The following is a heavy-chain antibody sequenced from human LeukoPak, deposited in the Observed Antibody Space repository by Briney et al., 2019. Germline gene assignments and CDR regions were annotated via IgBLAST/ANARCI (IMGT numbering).Heavy chain of an antibody. CDR3: ARDRGYSGYDRLDY. J-gene: IGHJ4*02. Sequence: HPGGSLRLSCAASGFTFSSYGMHWVRQAPGKGLEWVAVISYDGSNKYYADSVKGRFTISRDNSKNTLYLQMNSLRAEGTAVYYCARDRGYSGYDRLDYWGQGTLVTVSS. CDR2: ISYDGSNK. CDR1: GFTFSSYG. D-gene: IGHD5-12*01. V-gene: IGHV3-30*19.